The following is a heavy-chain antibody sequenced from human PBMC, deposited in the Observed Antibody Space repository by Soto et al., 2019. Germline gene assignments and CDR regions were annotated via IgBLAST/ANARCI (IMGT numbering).Heavy chain of an antibody. CDR1: RFSFDNYA. D-gene: IGHD3-16*01. Sequence: GGSLRLSCVASRFSFDNYAMSWVRQAPGKGLEWVSAIKSDGSSTYYAASVKDRFIISRDNSKNTLYLQLNSLRAEDTAVYYCAQLGLMTFSHKSYFNHCGRGTLVTVYS. CDR2: IKSDGSST. V-gene: IGHV3-23*01. CDR3: AQLGLMTFSHKSYFNH. J-gene: IGHJ4*02.